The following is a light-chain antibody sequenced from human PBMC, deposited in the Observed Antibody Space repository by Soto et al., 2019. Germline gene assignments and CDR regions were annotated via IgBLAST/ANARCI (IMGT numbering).Light chain of an antibody. CDR2: DVS. Sequence: QSALTQPASVSGSPGQSITISCSGTSSDVGGSNYVSWYQQHPGEAPKLMIYDVSYRPSGVSNRFSGSKSANTASLTISGLQAEDEADYFCSSYTSSAPGVLFGGGTKLIVL. V-gene: IGLV2-14*03. CDR1: SSDVGGSNY. CDR3: SSYTSSAPGVL. J-gene: IGLJ2*01.